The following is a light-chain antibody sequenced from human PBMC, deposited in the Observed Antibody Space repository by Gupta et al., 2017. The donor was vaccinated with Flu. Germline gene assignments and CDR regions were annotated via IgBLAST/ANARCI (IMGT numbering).Light chain of an antibody. CDR2: AAS. CDR1: QGINHY. Sequence: DIQLTQSPSFLSASVGDRVTITCRASQGINHYLAWYQQKPGKAPQLLIYAASILQSGVPLRFSGSGSGTEFTLTISSLQPEDFATYYCQQLNSYPRTFGQGTKVEI. V-gene: IGKV1-9*01. J-gene: IGKJ1*01. CDR3: QQLNSYPRT.